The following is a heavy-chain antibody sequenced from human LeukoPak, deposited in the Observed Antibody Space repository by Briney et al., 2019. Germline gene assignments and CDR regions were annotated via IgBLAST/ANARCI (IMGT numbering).Heavy chain of an antibody. CDR2: IYTSGST. V-gene: IGHV4-61*02. Sequence: SQTLSLTCTVSGGSISSGSYYWSWIRQPAGKGLEWIGRIYTSGSTNYNPSLKSRVTISVDTSKNQFSLKLSPVTAADTAVYYCARDPVAGTRDYYYYMDVWGKGTTVTVSS. J-gene: IGHJ6*03. CDR3: ARDPVAGTRDYYYYMDV. D-gene: IGHD6-19*01. CDR1: GGSISSGSYY.